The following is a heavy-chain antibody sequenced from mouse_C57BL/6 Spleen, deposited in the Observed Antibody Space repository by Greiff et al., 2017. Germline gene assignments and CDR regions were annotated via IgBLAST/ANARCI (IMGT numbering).Heavy chain of an antibody. J-gene: IGHJ1*03. CDR2: ISSGGSYT. D-gene: IGHD2-3*01. V-gene: IGHV5-6*01. CDR1: GFTFSSYG. Sequence: EVKLMESGGDLVKPGGSLKLSCAASGFTFSSYGMSWVRQTPDKRLEWVATISSGGSYTYYPDSVKGRFTISRDNAKNTLYLQMSSLKSEDTAMYYCARQCLDGYYDWYVDVWGTGTTVTVSS. CDR3: ARQCLDGYYDWYVDV.